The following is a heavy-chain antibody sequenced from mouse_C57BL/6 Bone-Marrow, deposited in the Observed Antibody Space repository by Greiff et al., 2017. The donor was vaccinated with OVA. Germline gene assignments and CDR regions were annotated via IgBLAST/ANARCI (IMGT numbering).Heavy chain of an antibody. J-gene: IGHJ4*01. Sequence: VQLQQPGAELVKPGASVKLSCKASGYTFTSYWMHWVKQRPGQGLEWIGRIHPSAGDTNYNQKFKGKATLTVAKSSSTAYMQLSSLTSEDSAVYYCAIAPYEYYAMDYWGQGTSVTVSS. D-gene: IGHD2-3*01. CDR2: IHPSAGDT. CDR1: GYTFTSYW. CDR3: AIAPYEYYAMDY. V-gene: IGHV1-74*01.